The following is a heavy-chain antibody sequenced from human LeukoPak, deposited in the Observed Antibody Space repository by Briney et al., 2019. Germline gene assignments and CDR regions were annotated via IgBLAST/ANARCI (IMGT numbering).Heavy chain of an antibody. CDR1: GFTFSDYA. CDR3: ARHDSLIPY. D-gene: IGHD3-16*01. J-gene: IGHJ4*02. CDR2: ISVSGGST. Sequence: GGSLRLSCVASGFTFSDYAMSWVRQAPGKGLEWASGISVSGGSTYYADSVKGRCTISRDNSKNTVSLQMNNLRAEDTAVYFCARHDSLIPYWGQGTLVTVTS. V-gene: IGHV3-23*01.